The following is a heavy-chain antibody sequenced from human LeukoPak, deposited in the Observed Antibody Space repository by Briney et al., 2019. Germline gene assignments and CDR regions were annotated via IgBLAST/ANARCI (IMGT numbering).Heavy chain of an antibody. CDR3: ARGFPRGYNYGLNY. V-gene: IGHV4-34*01. CDR2: VNHSGST. J-gene: IGHJ4*02. CDR1: GGSFSGYY. Sequence: SETLSLTRAVYGGSFSGYYWSWIRQPPGKELEWIGEVNHSGSTNYNPSLKSRVTISVDTSKDQFSLKLSSVTAADTAVYYCARGFPRGYNYGLNYWGQGTLVTVSS. D-gene: IGHD5-18*01.